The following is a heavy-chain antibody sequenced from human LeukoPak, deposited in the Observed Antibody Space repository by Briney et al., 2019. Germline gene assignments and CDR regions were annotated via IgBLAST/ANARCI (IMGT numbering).Heavy chain of an antibody. Sequence: GGSLRLSCAASGFTFSSYEVNWVRQAPGKGLEWVSYISSSGSTIYYADSVKGRFTISRDNAKNSLYLQMNSLRAEDTAVYYCARGNWNYAQFFDYWGQGTLVTVSS. D-gene: IGHD1-7*01. V-gene: IGHV3-48*03. CDR3: ARGNWNYAQFFDY. CDR1: GFTFSSYE. CDR2: ISSSGSTI. J-gene: IGHJ4*02.